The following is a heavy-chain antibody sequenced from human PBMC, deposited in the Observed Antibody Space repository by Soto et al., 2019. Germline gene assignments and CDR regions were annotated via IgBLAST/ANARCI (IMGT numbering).Heavy chain of an antibody. CDR3: ARTPLL. CDR1: GGSISSGGYY. V-gene: IGHV4-31*03. J-gene: IGHJ4*02. Sequence: QVQLQESGPGLVKPSQTLSLTCTVSGGSISSGGYYWSWIRQHPGKGLEWIGYIYYSGSTYYNYYNPSLKSRVTISVDTSKNQCSLKLSSVTAADTAVYYCARTPLLWGQGTLVTVSS. D-gene: IGHD1-26*01. CDR2: IYYSGSTYYN.